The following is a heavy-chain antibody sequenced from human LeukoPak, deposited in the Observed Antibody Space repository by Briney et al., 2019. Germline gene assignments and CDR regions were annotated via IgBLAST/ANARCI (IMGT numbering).Heavy chain of an antibody. CDR2: ISWDGGST. CDR3: AKDGVSYYYGSGSPNYYYYMDV. J-gene: IGHJ6*03. CDR1: GFTFDDYA. V-gene: IGHV3-43D*03. Sequence: PGGSLRLSCAASGFTFDDYAMHWVRQAPGKGLEWVSLISWDGGSTYYADSVKGRFTISRDNSKNSLYLQMNSLRAEDTALYYCAKDGVSYYYGSGSPNYYYYMDVWGKGTTVTVSS. D-gene: IGHD3-10*01.